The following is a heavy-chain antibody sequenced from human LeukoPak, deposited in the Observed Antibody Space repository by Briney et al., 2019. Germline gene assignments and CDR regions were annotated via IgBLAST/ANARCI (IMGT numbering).Heavy chain of an antibody. J-gene: IGHJ6*02. CDR1: GYTFTGYY. V-gene: IGHV1-2*02. CDR2: INPNSGGT. Sequence: EASVKVSCKASGYTFTGYYMHWVRQAPGQGLEWMGWINPNSGGTNYAQKFQGRVTMTRDTSISTACMELSRLRSDDTAVYYCARGPRDYGTYYYGMDVWGQGTTVTVSS. CDR3: ARGPRDYGTYYYGMDV. D-gene: IGHD4-17*01.